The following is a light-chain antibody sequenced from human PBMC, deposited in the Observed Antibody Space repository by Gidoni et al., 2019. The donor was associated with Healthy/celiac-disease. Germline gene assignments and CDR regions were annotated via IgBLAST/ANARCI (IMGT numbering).Light chain of an antibody. CDR1: QSISSW. J-gene: IGKJ1*01. CDR2: RAS. Sequence: DIQRTQSPSTLSASVGDRVTITCRASQSISSWLAWYQQKQGKAPKLLIYRASSLESGVPSRFSGSGSGTEFTLTISSLQPDDFATYSCQQYNSYPGTFGQGTKVEIK. V-gene: IGKV1-5*03. CDR3: QQYNSYPGT.